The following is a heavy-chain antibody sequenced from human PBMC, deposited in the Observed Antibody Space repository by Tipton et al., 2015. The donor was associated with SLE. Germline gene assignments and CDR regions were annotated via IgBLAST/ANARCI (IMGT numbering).Heavy chain of an antibody. V-gene: IGHV3-48*04. CDR1: GFTFSTYA. D-gene: IGHD3-10*01. CDR3: ARWMGFGELDPTGFDP. CDR2: ISSSGSIK. Sequence: SLRLSCAASGFTFSTYAMTWVRQAPGKGLEWVSYISSSGSIKYYADSVKDRFTISRDNTKNSLYLQMNSLRAEDTAVYYCARWMGFGELDPTGFDPWGQGTLVTVSS. J-gene: IGHJ5*02.